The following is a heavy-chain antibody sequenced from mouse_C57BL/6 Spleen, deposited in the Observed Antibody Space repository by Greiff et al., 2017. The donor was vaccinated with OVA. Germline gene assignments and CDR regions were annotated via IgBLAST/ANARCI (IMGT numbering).Heavy chain of an antibody. CDR2: ISSGSSTI. J-gene: IGHJ3*01. Sequence: EVKLVESGGGLVKPGGSLKLSCAASGFTFSDYGMHWVRQAPEKGLEWVGYISSGSSTIYYADKVKGRLTVSRGTATNTLFLQMTSLRSEATAMYYCARGDYDGFAYWGQGTLVTVSA. V-gene: IGHV5-17*01. CDR1: GFTFSDYG. D-gene: IGHD2-4*01. CDR3: ARGDYDGFAY.